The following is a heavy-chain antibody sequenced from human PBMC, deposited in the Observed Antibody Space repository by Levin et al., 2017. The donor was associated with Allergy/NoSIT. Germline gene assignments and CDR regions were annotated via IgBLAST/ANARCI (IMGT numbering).Heavy chain of an antibody. Sequence: SETLSLTCNVSGGSISTGSYYWGWIRQPPGKGLEWVGHIYFTGATYSNPSLKSRITISVDTLKSHFSLELTSVTAADTAVYYCVRSVNAAGWVWFDPWGQGTLVTVSS. D-gene: IGHD6-13*01. V-gene: IGHV4-39*02. J-gene: IGHJ5*02. CDR2: IYFTGAT. CDR3: VRSVNAAGWVWFDP. CDR1: GGSISTGSYY.